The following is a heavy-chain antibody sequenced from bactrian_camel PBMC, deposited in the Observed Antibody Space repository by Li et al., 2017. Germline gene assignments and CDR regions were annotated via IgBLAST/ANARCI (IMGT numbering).Heavy chain of an antibody. CDR1: GGRFSSNP. Sequence: VQLVESGGGLVQPGGSLRLSCVVSGGRFSSNPMSWVRQTPEKGLEWVTSDYTDGSDSNYADSVKGRFTISRDNAKNSVYLQMNSLKSEDTALYFCATGAPHRWGQGTQVTVS. CDR2: DYTDGSDS. D-gene: IGHD7*01. CDR3: ATGAPHR. J-gene: IGHJ4*01. V-gene: IGHV3-2*01.